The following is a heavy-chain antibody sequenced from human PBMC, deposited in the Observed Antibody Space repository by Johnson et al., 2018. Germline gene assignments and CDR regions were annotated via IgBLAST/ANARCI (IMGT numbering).Heavy chain of an antibody. CDR2: ISSSSSYI. CDR1: GFTFSSYS. D-gene: IGHD5-18*01. J-gene: IGHJ3*02. V-gene: IGHV3-21*01. CDR3: ARVDTAMADAFDI. Sequence: QVVESGGGLVKPGGSLRLSGAASGFTFSSYSMNWVRQAPGKGLEWVSSISSSSSYIYYADSVKGRFTISRDNAKNSLYLQMNSLRAEDTAVYYCARVDTAMADAFDIWGQGTMVTVSS.